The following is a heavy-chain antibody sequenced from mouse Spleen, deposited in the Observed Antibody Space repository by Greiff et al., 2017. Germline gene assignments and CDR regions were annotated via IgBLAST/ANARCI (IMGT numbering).Heavy chain of an antibody. Sequence: VQLQQSGPELVKPGASVKISCKASGYSFTGYYMHWVKQSHVKSLEWIGRINPYNGATSYNQNFKDKASLTVDKSSSTAYMELHSLTSEDSAVYYCAIYDGYPYWYFDVWGAGTTVTVSS. CDR1: GYSFTGYY. V-gene: IGHV1-26*01. CDR2: INPYNGAT. J-gene: IGHJ1*01. D-gene: IGHD2-3*01. CDR3: AIYDGYPYWYFDV.